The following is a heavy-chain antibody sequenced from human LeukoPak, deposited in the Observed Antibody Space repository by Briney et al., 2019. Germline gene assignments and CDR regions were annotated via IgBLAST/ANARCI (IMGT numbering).Heavy chain of an antibody. CDR3: ARTPQHDSPDY. J-gene: IGHJ4*02. Sequence: ASVNVSCTASGYSFTTYGLSWVRQAPGQGLEWMGWISAYNGNTIYAQKLQGRVTMTTDTSTKTAYMELRSLSSDDTAVYYCARTPQHDSPDYWGQGTLVTVSS. D-gene: IGHD2-15*01. V-gene: IGHV1-18*01. CDR1: GYSFTTYG. CDR2: ISAYNGNT.